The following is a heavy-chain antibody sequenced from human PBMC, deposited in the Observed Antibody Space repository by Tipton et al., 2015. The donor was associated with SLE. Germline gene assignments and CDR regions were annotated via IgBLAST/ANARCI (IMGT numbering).Heavy chain of an antibody. CDR3: AKDRYCGGGTCFASYFDL. CDR2: IYMDGSST. CDR1: GFTFSSYW. V-gene: IGHV3-74*01. Sequence: SLRLSCAASGFTFSSYWMHWVRQGPGKGLVWVSRIYMDGSSTNYADSVKGRFTISRDNAKNTLYLQMNSLRAEDTAIYYCAKDRYCGGGTCFASYFDLWGQGTPVTVSS. J-gene: IGHJ4*02. D-gene: IGHD2-21*01.